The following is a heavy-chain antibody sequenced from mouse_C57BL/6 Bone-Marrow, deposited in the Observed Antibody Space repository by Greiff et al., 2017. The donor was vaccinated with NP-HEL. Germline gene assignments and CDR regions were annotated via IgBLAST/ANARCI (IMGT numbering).Heavy chain of an antibody. D-gene: IGHD4-1*01. J-gene: IGHJ4*01. Sequence: EVKLVESGEGLVKPGGSLKLSCAASGFTFSSYAMSWVRQTPEKRLEWVAYISSGGDYIYYADTVQGRFTISRDNARNTLYLQMSSLKSEDTAMYYWTRPSNWERAMDYWGQGTSGTVSS. CDR3: TRPSNWERAMDY. CDR2: ISSGGDYI. V-gene: IGHV5-9-1*02. CDR1: GFTFSSYA.